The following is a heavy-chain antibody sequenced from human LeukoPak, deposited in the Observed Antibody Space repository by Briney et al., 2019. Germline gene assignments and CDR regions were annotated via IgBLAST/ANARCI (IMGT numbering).Heavy chain of an antibody. Sequence: GASVKGSCKASGGTFSSYAISWVRQAPGQGLEWMGGIIPIFGTANYAQKFQGRVTITADESTSTAYMELSSLRSEDTAVYYCARAPLYCSSTSCHMTGGDYWGQGTLVTVSS. V-gene: IGHV1-69*13. CDR3: ARAPLYCSSTSCHMTGGDY. D-gene: IGHD2-2*02. J-gene: IGHJ4*02. CDR1: GGTFSSYA. CDR2: IIPIFGTA.